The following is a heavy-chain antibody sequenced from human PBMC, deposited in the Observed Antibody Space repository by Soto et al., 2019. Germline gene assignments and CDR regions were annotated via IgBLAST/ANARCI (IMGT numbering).Heavy chain of an antibody. CDR2: ISGSSVYT. V-gene: IGHV3-11*05. Sequence: QVRLVESGGGLVKPGGSLRVSCTVSGFTFTDYYMSWIRQAPGKGLEWVSYISGSSVYTNYADFVEGRFTISRDNAKNSLYLQMNSLRAEDTAIYYCAREKTGLHGLDSWGQGTLVTVSS. CDR3: AREKTGLHGLDS. CDR1: GFTFTDYY. D-gene: IGHD4-17*01. J-gene: IGHJ4*02.